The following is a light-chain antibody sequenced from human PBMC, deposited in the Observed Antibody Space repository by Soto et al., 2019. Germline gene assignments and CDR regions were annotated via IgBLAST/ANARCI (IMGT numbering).Light chain of an antibody. V-gene: IGLV2-14*01. Sequence: QSVLTQPASVSGSPGQSITISFTGTSSEVCGYKYFSWYQQHPGKAPKLMIYDVSNRPSGVSTRFSGSKSGNTASLTISGLQAEDEADYYCSSYTSSSTLDYVFGTGTKVTVL. J-gene: IGLJ1*01. CDR2: DVS. CDR1: SSEVCGYKY. CDR3: SSYTSSSTLDYV.